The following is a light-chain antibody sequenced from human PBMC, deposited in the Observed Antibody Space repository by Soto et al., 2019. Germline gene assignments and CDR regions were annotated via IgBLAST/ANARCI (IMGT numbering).Light chain of an antibody. J-gene: IGLJ3*02. CDR1: RSNIGSNP. CDR2: TNN. CDR3: AAWDASLYGPV. Sequence: QSVLTQPPSASGTPGQRVTISCSGSRSNIGSNPVIWYQQLPGTAPRLLMYTNNQRPSGVPDRLSGSKSCTSASLAISGRQSEDEADYYCAAWDASLYGPVFGGGTKLTVL. V-gene: IGLV1-44*01.